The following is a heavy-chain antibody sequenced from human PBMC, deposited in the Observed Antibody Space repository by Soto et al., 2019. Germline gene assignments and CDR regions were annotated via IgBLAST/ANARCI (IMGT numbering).Heavy chain of an antibody. V-gene: IGHV3-73*01. CDR1: GFTFSGSA. J-gene: IGHJ1*01. Sequence: GGSLRLSCAASGFTFSGSAMNWVRQASGKGLEWVGRIRSKANSYATAYAASVKGRSTISRDDSKNTAYLQMNSLKTEDTAVYYCTLGGPQDSQHWGQGTLVTVSS. CDR2: IRSKANSYAT. CDR3: TLGGPQDSQH.